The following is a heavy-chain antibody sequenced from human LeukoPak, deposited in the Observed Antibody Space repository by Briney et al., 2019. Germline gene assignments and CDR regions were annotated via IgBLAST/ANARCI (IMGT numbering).Heavy chain of an antibody. J-gene: IGHJ4*02. CDR2: IYSGGST. CDR3: ARVTTVTLDFDY. D-gene: IGHD4-17*01. Sequence: GGSLRLSCAASGLTVRSKYMSWVRQAPGKGLEWVSVIYSGGSTYYADSVKGRFTISRDNSKNTLYLQMNSLRAEDTAVYYCARVTTVTLDFDYWGQGTLVTVSS. V-gene: IGHV3-66*01. CDR1: GLTVRSKY.